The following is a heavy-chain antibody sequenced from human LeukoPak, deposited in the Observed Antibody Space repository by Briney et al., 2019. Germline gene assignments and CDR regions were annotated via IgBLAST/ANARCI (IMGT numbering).Heavy chain of an antibody. CDR2: IIPILGIA. CDR1: GGTFSSYA. J-gene: IGHJ4*02. CDR3: ASPYYYDSSGYLR. D-gene: IGHD3-22*01. V-gene: IGHV1-69*04. Sequence: SVKVSCKASGGTFSSYAISWVRQAPGQGLEWMGRIIPILGIANYAQKFQGRVTITADKSTSTAYMELSSLRSEDTAVYYCASPYYYDSSGYLRWGQGTLVTVSS.